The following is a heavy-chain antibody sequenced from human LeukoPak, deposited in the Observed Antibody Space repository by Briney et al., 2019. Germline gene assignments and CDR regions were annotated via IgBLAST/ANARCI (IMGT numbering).Heavy chain of an antibody. CDR3: ARNTAMVTRNVNWFDP. CDR1: GGTFSSYA. Sequence: SVKVSCKASGGTFSSYAISWVRQAPGQGLEWMGMIIPILGIANYAQKFQGRVTITADKSTSTAYMELSSLRSEDTAVYYCARNTAMVTRNVNWFDPWGQGTLVTVSS. CDR2: IIPILGIA. J-gene: IGHJ5*02. D-gene: IGHD5-18*01. V-gene: IGHV1-69*04.